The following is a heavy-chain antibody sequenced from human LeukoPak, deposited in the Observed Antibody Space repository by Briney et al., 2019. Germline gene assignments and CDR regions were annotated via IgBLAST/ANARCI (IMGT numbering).Heavy chain of an antibody. V-gene: IGHV3-30-3*01. CDR1: GFTFSSYA. CDR3: ALLGRGIGYYPPKLGYYGMDV. J-gene: IGHJ6*02. Sequence: PGGSLRLSCAASGFTFSSYAMHWVRQAPGKGLEWVAVISYDGSNKYYADSVKGRFTISRDNSKNTLYLQMNSLRAEDTAVYYCALLGRGIGYYPPKLGYYGMDVWAKGPRSPSP. D-gene: IGHD3-22*01. CDR2: ISYDGSNK.